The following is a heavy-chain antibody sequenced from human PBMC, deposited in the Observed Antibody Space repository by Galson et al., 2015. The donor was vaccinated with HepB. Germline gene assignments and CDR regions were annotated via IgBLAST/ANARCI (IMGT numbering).Heavy chain of an antibody. CDR3: ARALEYCSGGSCYLDAFDI. CDR1: GFTFSSNY. V-gene: IGHV3-66*02. D-gene: IGHD2-15*01. Sequence: SLRLSCAASGFTFSSNYMSWVRQAPGKGLEWVSVIYSGGSTYYADSVKGRFTISRDNSKNTLYLQMNSLRAEDTAVYYCARALEYCSGGSCYLDAFDIWGQGTMVTVSS. CDR2: IYSGGST. J-gene: IGHJ3*02.